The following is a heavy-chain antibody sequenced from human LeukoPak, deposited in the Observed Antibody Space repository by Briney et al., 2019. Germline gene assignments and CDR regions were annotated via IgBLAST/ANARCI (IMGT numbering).Heavy chain of an antibody. D-gene: IGHD3-3*01. V-gene: IGHV4-59*01. CDR1: GGSISSYY. CDR3: ARADNTHLEYYYYYMDV. J-gene: IGHJ6*03. CDR2: IYYSGST. Sequence: PSETLSLTCTVSGGSISSYYWSWIRQPPGKGLEWIGYIYYSGSTNYNPSLKSRVTISVDTSKNQFSLKLSSVTAADTAVYYCARADNTHLEYYYYYMDVWGKGTTVTVSS.